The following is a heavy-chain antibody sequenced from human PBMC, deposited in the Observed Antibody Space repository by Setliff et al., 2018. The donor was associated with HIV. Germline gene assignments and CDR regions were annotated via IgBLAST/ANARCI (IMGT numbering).Heavy chain of an antibody. V-gene: IGHV4-38-2*01. CDR3: ARQYYDYVWGTYRSQYYFDN. CDR1: GYSISSGYY. J-gene: IGHJ4*02. CDR2: IYYSGST. Sequence: SETLSLTCAVSGYSISSGYYWGWVRQPPEKGLEWIGSIYYSGSTYYNPSLKSRITISIDTSKNQFSLRLSSVTAADTAVYYCARQYYDYVWGTYRSQYYFDNWGQGTLVTVSS. D-gene: IGHD3-16*02.